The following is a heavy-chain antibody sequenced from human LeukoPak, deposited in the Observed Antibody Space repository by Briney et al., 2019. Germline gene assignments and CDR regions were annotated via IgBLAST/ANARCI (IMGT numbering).Heavy chain of an antibody. J-gene: IGHJ4*02. Sequence: GGSLRLSCAVSGFTFSSYAMNWVRQAPGKGLEWVSGISGSGAGTYYADSVKGRFTISRDNSKNTLYLQMNSLRAEGTAVYYCAKMVREFYTISYYFDYWGQGTLVTVSS. D-gene: IGHD2-8*01. CDR2: ISGSGAGT. CDR3: AKMVREFYTISYYFDY. CDR1: GFTFSSYA. V-gene: IGHV3-23*01.